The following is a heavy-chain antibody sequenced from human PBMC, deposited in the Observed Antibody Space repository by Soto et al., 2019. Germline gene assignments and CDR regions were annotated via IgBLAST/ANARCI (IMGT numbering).Heavy chain of an antibody. Sequence: ASVKVSCKASGYTFTSYGISWVRQAPGQGLEWMGWISAYNGNTNYAQKLQGRDTMTTDTSTSTANKELRSLRSDDTAVYYCARDSSSPPFDYWGQGTLVTVSS. D-gene: IGHD6-6*01. CDR3: ARDSSSPPFDY. J-gene: IGHJ4*02. CDR1: GYTFTSYG. CDR2: ISAYNGNT. V-gene: IGHV1-18*01.